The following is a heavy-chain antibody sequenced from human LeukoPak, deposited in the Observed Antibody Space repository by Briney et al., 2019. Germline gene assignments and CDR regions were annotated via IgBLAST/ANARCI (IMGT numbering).Heavy chain of an antibody. Sequence: GRSLRLSCTASGFSFSSYGMHWVRQAPGKGLEWVASIWYDGSNTNYVDSVKGRFTISRDNSKNTLYLQMNSLRVEDTAVYFCASGATTRLDYWGQGTLVTVSS. CDR1: GFSFSSYG. CDR2: IWYDGSNT. D-gene: IGHD1-26*01. CDR3: ASGATTRLDY. J-gene: IGHJ4*02. V-gene: IGHV3-33*01.